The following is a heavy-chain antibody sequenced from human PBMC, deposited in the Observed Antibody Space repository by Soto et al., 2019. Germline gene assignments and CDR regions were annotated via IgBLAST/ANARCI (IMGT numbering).Heavy chain of an antibody. CDR2: ISNDGSRK. Sequence: GWLGRSGGVSGCTLSSYCVHWVRQSPGKGLEWVAVISNDGSRKFYIASVKGRLSLSRDNSNKRLYLQMNRLRVEDTALYHCAILTAGFPDTGPDFAFNIWGQGTMVTVSS. J-gene: IGHJ3*02. CDR1: GCTLSSYC. CDR3: AILTAGFPDTGPDFAFNI. D-gene: IGHD7-27*01. V-gene: IGHV3-30*03.